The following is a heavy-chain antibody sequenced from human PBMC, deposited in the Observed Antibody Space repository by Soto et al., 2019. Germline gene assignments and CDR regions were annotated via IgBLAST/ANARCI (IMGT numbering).Heavy chain of an antibody. V-gene: IGHV4-59*01. CDR2: IYYSGST. J-gene: IGHJ4*02. D-gene: IGHD3-22*01. Sequence: ASETLSLTCTVSGGSISSYYWSWIRQPPGKGLEWIGYIYYSGSTNYNPSLKSRVTISVDTSKNQFSLKLSSVTAADTAVYYCARDGGYYSYDYWGQGTLVTVSS. CDR3: ARDGGYYSYDY. CDR1: GGSISSYY.